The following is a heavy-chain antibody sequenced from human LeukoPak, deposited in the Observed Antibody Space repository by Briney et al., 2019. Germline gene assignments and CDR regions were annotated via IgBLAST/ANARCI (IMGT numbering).Heavy chain of an antibody. CDR2: IYSSGSK. CDR3: AREYYKYDSGSRLRGIYYYYMDV. J-gene: IGHJ6*03. D-gene: IGHD3-10*01. V-gene: IGHV4-4*07. Sequence: SETLSLTCTVSGGSISSYYWSWIRQPAGKGLEWIGRIYSSGSKNYNPSLKSRVTMSVDTSKNQFSLKLSSATAADTAVYYCAREYYKYDSGSRLRGIYYYYMDVWGKGTTVTISS. CDR1: GGSISSYY.